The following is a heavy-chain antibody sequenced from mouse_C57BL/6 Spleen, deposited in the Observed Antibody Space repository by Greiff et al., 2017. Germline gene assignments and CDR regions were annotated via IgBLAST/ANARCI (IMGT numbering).Heavy chain of an antibody. CDR2: IRNKANGYTT. CDR3: ARCVNWDDAMDY. V-gene: IGHV7-3*01. J-gene: IGHJ4*01. Sequence: EVKVVESGGGLVQPGGSLSLSCAASGFTFTDYYMSWVRQPPGKALEWLGFIRNKANGYTTEYSAYVKGRFNISRDNSQSILYLQMSALRAEDSSTYYCARCVNWDDAMDYWGQGTSVTVSS. D-gene: IGHD4-1*02. CDR1: GFTFTDYY.